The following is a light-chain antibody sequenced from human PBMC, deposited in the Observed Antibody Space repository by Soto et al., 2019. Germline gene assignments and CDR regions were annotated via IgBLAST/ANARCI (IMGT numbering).Light chain of an antibody. J-gene: IGKJ5*01. V-gene: IGKV4-1*01. CDR3: QQYSSIPIT. CDR2: WAS. CDR1: QSLLYSSNNKNC. Sequence: DIVMTQSPDSLAVSLGERGTINCKSNQSLLYSSNNKNCLAWFQKKPGQPPKLLIFWASTREFGVPDRFSGSGSGTDFTLTISSLQPEDVAVYYCQQYSSIPITFGQGTRLEIK.